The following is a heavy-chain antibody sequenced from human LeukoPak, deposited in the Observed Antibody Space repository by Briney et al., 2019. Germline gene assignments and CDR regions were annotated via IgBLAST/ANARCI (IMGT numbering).Heavy chain of an antibody. Sequence: PGGSLRLSCAASGFTFSSYGMHWVRQAPGKGLEWVAVISYDGSNKYYADSVKGRFTISRDNSKNTLYLQMNSLRAEDTAVYYCAKVGVTTGAFDVWGQGTMVTVSS. CDR3: AKVGVTTGAFDV. V-gene: IGHV3-30*18. CDR1: GFTFSSYG. D-gene: IGHD4-17*01. J-gene: IGHJ3*01. CDR2: ISYDGSNK.